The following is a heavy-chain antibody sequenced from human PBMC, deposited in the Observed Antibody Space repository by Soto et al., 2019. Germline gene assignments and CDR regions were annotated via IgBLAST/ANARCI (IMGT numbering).Heavy chain of an antibody. CDR2: IYPGDSDT. D-gene: IGHD2-2*01. V-gene: IGHV5-51*01. CDR3: ARLVVVPAANYYYRDV. J-gene: IGHJ6*03. CDR1: GYSFTSYW. Sequence: GESLKISCKGSGYSFTSYWIGWVRQMPGKGLEWMGIIYPGDSDTRYSPSFQGQVTISADKSISTAYLQWSSLKASDTAMYYCARLVVVPAANYYYRDVWGKGTTVTVPS.